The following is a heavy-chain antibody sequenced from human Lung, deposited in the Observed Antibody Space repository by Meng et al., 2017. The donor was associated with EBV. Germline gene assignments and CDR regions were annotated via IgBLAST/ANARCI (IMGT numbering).Heavy chain of an antibody. CDR1: DYTFTGYG. J-gene: IGHJ4*02. V-gene: IGHV1-18*01. D-gene: IGHD3-10*01. CDR3: ARGTPGRSYSDY. Sequence: VQAGEMVEEPGAEVKFCCKASDYTFTGYGVSWVRQAPGQGLEWMAWLGAHDGDTSHAPKFQGRVTVSADRPTATAYMELRSLRSDDTAVYYCARGTPGRSYSDYWGQGTLVTVSS. CDR2: LGAHDGDT.